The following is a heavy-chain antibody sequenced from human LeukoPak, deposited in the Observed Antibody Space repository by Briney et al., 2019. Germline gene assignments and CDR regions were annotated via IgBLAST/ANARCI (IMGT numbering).Heavy chain of an antibody. J-gene: IGHJ4*02. Sequence: GRSLRLSCAGSGFIFNNYAMHWVRQPPGKGLEWVSGISWNSGSIDYADSVKGRFTISRDNAKNSLYLQMNSLRVEDMAFYYCAKDNRRHYTSGPNPDSLHWGQGALVTVSS. CDR2: ISWNSGSI. D-gene: IGHD6-19*01. V-gene: IGHV3-9*03. CDR1: GFIFNNYA. CDR3: AKDNRRHYTSGPNPDSLH.